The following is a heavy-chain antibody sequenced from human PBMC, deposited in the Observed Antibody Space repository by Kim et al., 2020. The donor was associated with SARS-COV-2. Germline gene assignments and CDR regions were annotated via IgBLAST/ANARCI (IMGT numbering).Heavy chain of an antibody. J-gene: IGHJ2*01. CDR3: AKAVAGYWYFDL. Sequence: GGSLRLSCAASGFTFSSYAMNWVRQAPGKGLECVSGIGGSGGSTSYADSVKGRFTISRDNSKNTLYLEMNSLRAEDTALYYCAKAVAGYWYFDLWGRGTLVSVSS. V-gene: IGHV3-23*01. CDR1: GFTFSSYA. D-gene: IGHD6-19*01. CDR2: IGGSGGST.